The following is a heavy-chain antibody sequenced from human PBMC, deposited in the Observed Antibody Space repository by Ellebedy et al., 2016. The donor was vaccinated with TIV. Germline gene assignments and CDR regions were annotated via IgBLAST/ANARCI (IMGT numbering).Heavy chain of an antibody. D-gene: IGHD3-9*01. CDR2: IDPSDSYT. CDR1: GYSFTSYW. J-gene: IGHJ4*02. V-gene: IGHV5-10-1*01. Sequence: PGGSLRLSCMGSGYSFTSYWISWVRQMPGKGLEWMGMIDPSDSYTNYSPSFQGHVTISVDKSISTAYLQWSSLKASDTAMYYCASTPLTVPGGPDYWGQGTLVTVSS. CDR3: ASTPLTVPGGPDY.